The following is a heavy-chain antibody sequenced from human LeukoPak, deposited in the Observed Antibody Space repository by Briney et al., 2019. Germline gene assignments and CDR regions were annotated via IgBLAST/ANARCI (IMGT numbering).Heavy chain of an antibody. V-gene: IGHV3-7*01. CDR2: IKQDGSEK. D-gene: IGHD6-19*01. Sequence: PGGSLRLSCAASGFTFRTYWMGWVRQAPGKGLEWVAIIKQDGSEKYYVDSVKGRFTISRDNAKNSLYLQMNSLRAEDTAVYYCARDLQGYSSGWYRGDYWGQGTLVTDSS. CDR3: ARDLQGYSSGWYRGDY. J-gene: IGHJ4*02. CDR1: GFTFRTYW.